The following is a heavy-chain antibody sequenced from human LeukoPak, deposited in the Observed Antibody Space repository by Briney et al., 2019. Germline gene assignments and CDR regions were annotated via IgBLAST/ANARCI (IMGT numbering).Heavy chain of an antibody. Sequence: GGSLRLSCAASGFTFSAYGMHWVRQAPGKGLEWVALIRYDGSNKYYVDSVKGRFTISKDNSKNSLYLQMNSLRAEDTAVYYCARDANYCSSTSCHNWFDPWGQGTLVTVSS. CDR2: IRYDGSNK. D-gene: IGHD2-2*01. CDR3: ARDANYCSSTSCHNWFDP. CDR1: GFTFSAYG. V-gene: IGHV3-30*02. J-gene: IGHJ5*02.